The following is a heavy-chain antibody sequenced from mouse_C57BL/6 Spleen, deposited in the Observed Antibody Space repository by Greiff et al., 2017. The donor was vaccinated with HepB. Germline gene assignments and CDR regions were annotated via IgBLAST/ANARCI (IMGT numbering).Heavy chain of an antibody. V-gene: IGHV1-82*01. CDR1: GYAFSSSW. Sequence: VQLQQSGPELVKPGASVKISCKASGYAFSSSWMNWVKQRPGKGLEWIGRIYPGDGDTNYNGKFKGKATLTADKSSSTAYMQLRSLTSEDSAVYFCARPLYYSNDEDYAMDYWGQGTSVTVSS. J-gene: IGHJ4*01. D-gene: IGHD2-5*01. CDR2: IYPGDGDT. CDR3: ARPLYYSNDEDYAMDY.